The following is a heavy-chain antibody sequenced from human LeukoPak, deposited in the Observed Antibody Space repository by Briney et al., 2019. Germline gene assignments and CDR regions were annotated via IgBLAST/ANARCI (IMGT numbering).Heavy chain of an antibody. Sequence: RGSLRLSCAASGFTLSNYWMHWVRQALGKGLVWVSRISGDEIWTSYADSVKGRFIISRDNAKNTLYLQMNSLRTEDTAVYYCAREYNSGPKQTDAFDIWGQGTMVTVSS. D-gene: IGHD3-22*01. CDR3: AREYNSGPKQTDAFDI. V-gene: IGHV3-74*01. J-gene: IGHJ3*02. CDR2: ISGDEIWT. CDR1: GFTLSNYW.